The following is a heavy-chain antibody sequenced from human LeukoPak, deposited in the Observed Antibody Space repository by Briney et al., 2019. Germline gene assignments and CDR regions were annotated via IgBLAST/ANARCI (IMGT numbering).Heavy chain of an antibody. CDR2: ISASSIYI. CDR3: ARDQDWNDRGGLDY. CDR1: GFTFSSYT. Sequence: GGSLRLSCAASGFTFSSYTMNWVRQAPGKGLEWVSSISASSIYIYYTDSLKGRFTISRDNARNSLYLQMNSLRAEDTAVYYCARDQDWNDRGGLDYWGQGTLVTVSS. J-gene: IGHJ4*02. D-gene: IGHD1-1*01. V-gene: IGHV3-21*01.